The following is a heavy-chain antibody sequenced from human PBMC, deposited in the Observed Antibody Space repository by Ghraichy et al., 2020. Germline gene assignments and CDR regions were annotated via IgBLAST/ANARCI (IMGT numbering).Heavy chain of an antibody. CDR1: GFTFSVYS. Sequence: LSLTCAASGFTFSVYSMNWVRQAPGKGLEWVAYMTSDMATIHYADSVKGRFTISRDNAKSYVYLQMSSLRVEDTAVYYCARSVEGAFDNWGQGTLVTVSS. V-gene: IGHV3-48*01. CDR3: ARSVEGAFDN. J-gene: IGHJ4*02. D-gene: IGHD6-19*01. CDR2: MTSDMATI.